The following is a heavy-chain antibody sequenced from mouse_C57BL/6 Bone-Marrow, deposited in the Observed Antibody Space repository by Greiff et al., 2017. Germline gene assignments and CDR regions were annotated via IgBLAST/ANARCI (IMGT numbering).Heavy chain of an antibody. Sequence: QVQLQQSGPELVKPGASVKLSCKASGYTFTSYDINWVKQRPGQGLEWIGWIYPRDGSTKYNEKFKGKATLTVDTSSSTAYMELHSLTSEDSAVYFCARRGYNYGSSYAMDYWGQGTSVTVSS. CDR2: IYPRDGST. CDR1: GYTFTSYD. D-gene: IGHD1-1*01. CDR3: ARRGYNYGSSYAMDY. V-gene: IGHV1-85*01. J-gene: IGHJ4*01.